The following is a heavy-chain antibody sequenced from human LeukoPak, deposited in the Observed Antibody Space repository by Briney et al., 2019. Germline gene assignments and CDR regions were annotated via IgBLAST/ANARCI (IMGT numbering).Heavy chain of an antibody. V-gene: IGHV3-30*02. D-gene: IGHD1-26*01. CDR2: IRYDGSNK. J-gene: IGHJ1*01. CDR3: AKDQGELRN. Sequence: PGGSLRLSCAASGFAFSTYGMYWVRQAPGKGLEWVAFIRYDGSNKYYADSVKGRFTISRDNSKNTLYLQMNSLRAEDTAVYYCAKDQGELRNWGQGTLVTVSS. CDR1: GFAFSTYG.